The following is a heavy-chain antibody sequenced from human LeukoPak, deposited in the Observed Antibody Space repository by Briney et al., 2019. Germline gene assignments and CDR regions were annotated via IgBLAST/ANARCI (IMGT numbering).Heavy chain of an antibody. Sequence: SGVSLRLSCTASGFSFSSYGMHWVRQAPGKGLKWVALISYDGSNNYYADSVKGRFTISRDNSKSTLHLQMNSLRAEDTAVYYCAKDTAFGSVSGSYHFDFWGQGTLVTVSS. J-gene: IGHJ4*02. CDR2: ISYDGSNN. CDR1: GFSFSSYG. V-gene: IGHV3-30*18. D-gene: IGHD1-26*01. CDR3: AKDTAFGSVSGSYHFDF.